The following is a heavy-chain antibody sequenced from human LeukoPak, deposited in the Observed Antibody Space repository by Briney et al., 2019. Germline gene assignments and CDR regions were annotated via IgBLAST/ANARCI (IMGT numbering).Heavy chain of an antibody. J-gene: IGHJ4*02. CDR3: ARDPNHYYDSSGYYGDY. CDR1: GYTFTNYA. D-gene: IGHD3-22*01. CDR2: INTNTGNP. V-gene: IGHV7-4-1*02. Sequence: ASVKVSCKASGYTFTNYAMNWVRQAPGQGLEWMGWINTNTGNPTHAQGFTGRFVFSLDTSVSTTYLQISSLKAEDTAVYYCARDPNHYYDSSGYYGDYWGQGTLVTVSS.